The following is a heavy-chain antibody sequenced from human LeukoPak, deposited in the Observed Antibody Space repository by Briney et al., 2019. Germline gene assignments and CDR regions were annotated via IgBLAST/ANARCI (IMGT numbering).Heavy chain of an antibody. CDR3: ARGGRYAYFLDY. CDR1: GFIFSDYW. J-gene: IGHJ4*02. V-gene: IGHV3-74*01. Sequence: GGSLRLSCAASGFIFSDYWMHWVRQGPGKGLVWVSRIKSDGSSTSYAESVKGRFTISRDNAKNTVYVHMNSLRDEDTAVYYCARGGRYAYFLDYWGQGTLVTVSS. CDR2: IKSDGSST. D-gene: IGHD3-16*01.